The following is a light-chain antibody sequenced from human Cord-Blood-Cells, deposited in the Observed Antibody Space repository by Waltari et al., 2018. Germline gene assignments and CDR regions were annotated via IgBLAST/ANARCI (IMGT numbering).Light chain of an antibody. V-gene: IGLV2-14*01. CDR1: SSDVGGYNY. CDR2: DVS. Sequence: QSALTQPASVSGSPGQSITISCTGTSSDVGGYNYVSWYQQHPGKDPKLMIYDVSIRPSGVSNRFAGSKSGNAASLTISGLQAEDEADYYCSSYTSSSTPYVFGTGTKVTVL. J-gene: IGLJ1*01. CDR3: SSYTSSSTPYV.